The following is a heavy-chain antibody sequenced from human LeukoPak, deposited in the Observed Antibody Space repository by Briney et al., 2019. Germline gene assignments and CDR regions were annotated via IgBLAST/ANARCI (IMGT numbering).Heavy chain of an antibody. CDR1: GFTFSSYE. Sequence: PGGSLRLSCAASGFTFSSYEMNWVRQAPGKGLEGVSYISSSGSTIYYADSVKGRFTISRDNAKNSLYLQMNSLRAEDTAFYYCAREGGAVAEGFDYWGQGTLVTVSS. D-gene: IGHD6-19*01. V-gene: IGHV3-48*03. CDR3: AREGGAVAEGFDY. CDR2: ISSSGSTI. J-gene: IGHJ4*02.